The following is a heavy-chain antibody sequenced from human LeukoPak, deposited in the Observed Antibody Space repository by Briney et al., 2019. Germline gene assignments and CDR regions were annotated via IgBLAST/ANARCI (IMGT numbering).Heavy chain of an antibody. J-gene: IGHJ3*02. CDR1: GFTFSSYA. V-gene: IGHV3-30*04. Sequence: PGRSLRLSCAASGFTFSSYAMHWVRQAPGKGLEWVAVISYDGSNKYYADSVKGRFTISRDNSKNTLYLQMNSLRAEDTAVYHCARWSSDYVWGSYRHTSFDAFDIWGQGTMVTVSS. CDR3: ARWSSDYVWGSYRHTSFDAFDI. D-gene: IGHD3-16*02. CDR2: ISYDGSNK.